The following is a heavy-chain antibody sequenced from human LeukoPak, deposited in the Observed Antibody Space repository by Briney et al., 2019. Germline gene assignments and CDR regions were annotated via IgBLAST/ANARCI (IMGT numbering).Heavy chain of an antibody. J-gene: IGHJ1*01. V-gene: IGHV3-23*01. CDR1: GFTFSSHG. D-gene: IGHD3-16*01. Sequence: GGSLRLSCAASGFTFSSHGMNWVRQAPGKGLEWVSGISPSGGITYYTDSVKGRFTISRDNSKNTQSLQMNSLRAEDAAVYYCAKDDDWGRYKHWGQGTLVTVSS. CDR2: ISPSGGIT. CDR3: AKDDDWGRYKH.